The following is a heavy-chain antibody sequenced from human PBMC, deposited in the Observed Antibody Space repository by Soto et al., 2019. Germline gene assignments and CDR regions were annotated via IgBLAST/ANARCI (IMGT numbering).Heavy chain of an antibody. D-gene: IGHD3-16*01. J-gene: IGHJ6*02. V-gene: IGHV1-18*01. CDR3: VMVDNYVTPTPQDV. Sequence: QVQLVQSGDEVKKPGASVKVSCKASGYIFVNYGIAWVRQAPGQGLEWMGWISPYTGNTHSATKIQGRLTMTTDTSTSTAYMDLGSLTSDDTAVYYCVMVDNYVTPTPQDVWGQGATVTVSS. CDR1: GYIFVNYG. CDR2: ISPYTGNT.